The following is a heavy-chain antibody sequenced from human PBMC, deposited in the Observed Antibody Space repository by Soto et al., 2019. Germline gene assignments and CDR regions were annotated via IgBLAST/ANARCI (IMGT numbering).Heavy chain of an antibody. CDR3: ARHRHPRGTVGATSPIDP. Sequence: PGGSLRLSCAISGFTVSSNYLSWVRQPPGKGLEWVSVHYSGGSTNYTDSVQGRFTISRDTSNNTLSLQLRRVRAADTAVYYCARHRHPRGTVGATSPIDPWGQGTQVTVSS. V-gene: IGHV3-53*01. CDR1: GFTVSSNY. J-gene: IGHJ5*02. CDR2: HYSGGST. D-gene: IGHD1-26*01.